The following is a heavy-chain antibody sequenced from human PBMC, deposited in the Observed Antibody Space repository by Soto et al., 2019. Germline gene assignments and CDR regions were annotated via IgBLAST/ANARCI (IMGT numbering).Heavy chain of an antibody. CDR2: ISYDGSNK. V-gene: IGHV3-30-3*01. CDR1: GFTFSTYA. CDR3: ERTYKRGWYDSAY. J-gene: IGHJ4*02. D-gene: IGHD6-19*01. Sequence: QVQLVESGGGVNQPGRSLRLSCAASGFTFSTYAIHWVRQAPGKGLEWAAVISYDGSNKNYADSVKGRFTISRDNSKNIRYVKMISLVGDDATVAYYERTYKRGWYDSAYRGQRALESASS.